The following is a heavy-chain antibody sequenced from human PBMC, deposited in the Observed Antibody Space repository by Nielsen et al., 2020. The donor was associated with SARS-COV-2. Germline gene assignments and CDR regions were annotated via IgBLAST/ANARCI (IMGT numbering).Heavy chain of an antibody. J-gene: IGHJ3*02. D-gene: IGHD3-10*01. CDR3: ARDLRFGEPDAFDI. CDR2: INSDGSST. Sequence: GESLKISCAASGFTFSSYWMHWVRQAPGKGLVWVSRINSDGSSTSYADSVKGRFTISRDNAKNTLYLQMNSLRAEDTAVYYCARDLRFGEPDAFDIWGQGTMVTVSS. CDR1: GFTFSSYW. V-gene: IGHV3-74*01.